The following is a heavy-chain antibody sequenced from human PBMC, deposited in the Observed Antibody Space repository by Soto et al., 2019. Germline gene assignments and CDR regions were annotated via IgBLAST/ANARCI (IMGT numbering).Heavy chain of an antibody. CDR2: INYNGHT. J-gene: IGHJ4*02. CDR3: ARKGNNGSFLDS. Sequence: SETLSLTCSVSGGYIGGVGSCWIWDRQHPGKGLEWIGFINYNGHTKYNSALKSRVSISGDMSENQFSLTLTYATAEDSAVHYCARKGNNGSFLDSWGPGILVTVSS. CDR1: GGYIGGVGSC. D-gene: IGHD1-20*01. V-gene: IGHV4-31*03.